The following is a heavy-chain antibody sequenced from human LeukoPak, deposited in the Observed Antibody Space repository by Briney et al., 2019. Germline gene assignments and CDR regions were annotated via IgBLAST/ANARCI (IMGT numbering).Heavy chain of an antibody. Sequence: GGSLRLSCAASGFTFSSYSMNWVRQAPGKGLEWVSSISSSSSYIYYAASVRGRFTISRDNAKNSLYLQMNSLRAEDTAVYYCARDLNSGYVPDYWGQGTLVTVSS. CDR2: ISSSSSYI. CDR3: ARDLNSGYVPDY. J-gene: IGHJ4*02. D-gene: IGHD5-12*01. V-gene: IGHV3-21*01. CDR1: GFTFSSYS.